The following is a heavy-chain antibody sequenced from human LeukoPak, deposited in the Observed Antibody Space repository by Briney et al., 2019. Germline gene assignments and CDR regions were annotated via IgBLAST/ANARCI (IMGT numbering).Heavy chain of an antibody. CDR2: ISGYNGDT. J-gene: IGHJ4*02. D-gene: IGHD1-14*01. Sequence: ASVTVSCKASGYTFTNYGLSWVRQAPGQGLEWMGWISGYNGDTNFAQKFQARVTMTTDSSASTVYLELRSLRSDDTAVYYCARAPRYGVAYFFDCWGQGTLVTVSA. V-gene: IGHV1-18*01. CDR1: GYTFTNYG. CDR3: ARAPRYGVAYFFDC.